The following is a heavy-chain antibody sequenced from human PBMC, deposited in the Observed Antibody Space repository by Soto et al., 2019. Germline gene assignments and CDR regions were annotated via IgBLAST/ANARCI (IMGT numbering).Heavy chain of an antibody. J-gene: IGHJ5*02. CDR1: GDTFTNFG. Sequence: ASVMVSCKTSGDTFTNFGLSWVRQAPGQGLEWMGWIATYNSNKNYAQKFQGRLTLTTDTSTSTGYMELKSLEYDDTAVYYCARVLRGVVNWFDPWGQGTLVTVYS. CDR3: ARVLRGVVNWFDP. D-gene: IGHD3-10*01. CDR2: IATYNSNK. V-gene: IGHV1-18*01.